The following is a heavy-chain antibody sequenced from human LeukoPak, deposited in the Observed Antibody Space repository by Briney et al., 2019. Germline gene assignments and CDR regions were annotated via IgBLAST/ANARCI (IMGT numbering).Heavy chain of an antibody. J-gene: IGHJ4*02. D-gene: IGHD4-17*01. CDR2: INHSGST. V-gene: IGHV4-34*01. Sequence: PSETLSLTCAVYGGSFGGYYWSWIRQPPGKGLEWIGEINHSGSTNYNPSLKSRVTISVDTSKNQFSLKLSSVTAADTAVYYCARGRWTVTFVFDYWGQGTLVTVSS. CDR1: GGSFGGYY. CDR3: ARGRWTVTFVFDY.